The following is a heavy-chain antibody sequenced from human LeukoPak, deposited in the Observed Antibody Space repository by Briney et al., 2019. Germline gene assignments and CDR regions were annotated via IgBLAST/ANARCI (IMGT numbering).Heavy chain of an antibody. D-gene: IGHD2-15*01. CDR1: GYTFTGYY. CDR2: INPNSGGT. CDR3: ARGKYYCSGGSCYNGDAFDI. Sequence: ASVKVSCKASGYTFTGYYMHWVRQAPGQGLEWMGWINPNSGGTNYAQKFRGRVTMTRDTSISTAYMELSRLRSDDTAVYYCARGKYYCSGGSCYNGDAFDIWGQGTMVTVSS. J-gene: IGHJ3*02. V-gene: IGHV1-2*02.